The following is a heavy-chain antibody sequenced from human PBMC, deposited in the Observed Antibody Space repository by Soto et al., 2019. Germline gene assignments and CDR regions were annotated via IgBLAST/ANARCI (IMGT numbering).Heavy chain of an antibody. CDR3: ARLAVRGVIRYYGMDV. Sequence: PSGTLSLTCAVYGGSFSGYYWSWIRQPPGKGLEWIGEINHSGSTNYNPSLKSRVTISVDTSKNQFSLKLSSVTAADTAVYYCARLAVRGVIRYYGMDVWGQGTTVTV. CDR2: INHSGST. V-gene: IGHV4-34*01. D-gene: IGHD3-10*01. CDR1: GGSFSGYY. J-gene: IGHJ6*02.